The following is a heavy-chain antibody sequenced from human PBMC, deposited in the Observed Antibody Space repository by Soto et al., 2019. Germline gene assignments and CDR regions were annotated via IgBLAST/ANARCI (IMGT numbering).Heavy chain of an antibody. CDR2: INSDGSHT. D-gene: IGHD4-17*01. J-gene: IGHJ4*02. CDR1: GFNFSIYW. CDR3: ARGGAYVDYRSDY. Sequence: EVQLVESGGGLAQPGGSLRLSCAASGFNFSIYWMHWVRQAPGKGLVWVSRINSDGSHTDYADSVKGRFTISRDNANNTLYLQINSLGAEDTAVLYCARGGAYVDYRSDYWGQGTLVTVSS. V-gene: IGHV3-74*01.